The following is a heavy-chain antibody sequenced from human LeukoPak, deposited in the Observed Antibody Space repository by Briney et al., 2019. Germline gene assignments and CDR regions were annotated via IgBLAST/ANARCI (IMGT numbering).Heavy chain of an antibody. CDR1: GGSISSYY. V-gene: IGHV4-59*01. D-gene: IGHD3-3*01. J-gene: IGHJ4*02. CDR2: IYYSGST. CDR3: ARGHTIFGVGYYFDY. Sequence: SETLSLTCTVSGGSISSYYWSWIRQPPGKGLEWIGYIYYSGSTNYNPSLKSRVTISVDTSKSQFSLKLSSVTAADTAVYYCARGHTIFGVGYYFDYWGQGTLVTVSS.